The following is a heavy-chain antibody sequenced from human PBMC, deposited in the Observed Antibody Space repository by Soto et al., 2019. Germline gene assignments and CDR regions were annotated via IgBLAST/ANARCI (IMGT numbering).Heavy chain of an antibody. CDR1: GFTFSSYS. V-gene: IGHV3-21*01. J-gene: IGHJ3*02. CDR3: ARDPYCSGGSCYHDAFDI. CDR2: ISSSSSYI. Sequence: EVQLVESGGGLVKPGGSLRLSCAASGFTFSSYSMNWVRQAPGKGLEWVSSISSSSSYIYYADSVKGRFTISRDNAKNSLYLQMNSRRAEDTAVYYCARDPYCSGGSCYHDAFDIWGQGTMVTVSS. D-gene: IGHD2-15*01.